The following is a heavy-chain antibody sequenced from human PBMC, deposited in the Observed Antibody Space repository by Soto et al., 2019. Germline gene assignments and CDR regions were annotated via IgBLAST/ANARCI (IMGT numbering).Heavy chain of an antibody. D-gene: IGHD5-18*01. V-gene: IGHV3-7*03. J-gene: IGHJ6*02. CDR3: AREWGEGYSYGQGMDV. Sequence: GGSLRLSCAASGFTFSNYWMSWVRQAPGKGLEWVASIKQDGSEKYYVDSVKGRFTISRDNAKNSLYLQMNSLRAEDTAVYYCAREWGEGYSYGQGMDVWGQGTTVTVSS. CDR2: IKQDGSEK. CDR1: GFTFSNYW.